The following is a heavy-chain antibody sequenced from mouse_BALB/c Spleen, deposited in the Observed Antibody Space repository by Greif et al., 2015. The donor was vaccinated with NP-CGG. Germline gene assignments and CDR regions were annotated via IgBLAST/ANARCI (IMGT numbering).Heavy chain of an antibody. CDR3: ARDLSYYRYDRAY. D-gene: IGHD2-14*01. Sequence: VQLQQSGPGLVAPSQSLSITCTVSGFSLTSYGVHWVRQPPGKGLEWLGVIWAGGSTNYNSALMSRLSISKDNSKSQVFLKMNRLQTDYTAMYYCARDLSYYRYDRAYWGQGTLVTVSA. J-gene: IGHJ3*01. CDR2: IWAGGST. V-gene: IGHV2-9*02. CDR1: GFSLTSYG.